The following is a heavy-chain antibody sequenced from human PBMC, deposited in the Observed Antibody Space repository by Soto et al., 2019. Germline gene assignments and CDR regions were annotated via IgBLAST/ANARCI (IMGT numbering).Heavy chain of an antibody. D-gene: IGHD5-12*01. J-gene: IGHJ4*02. CDR3: ARDGSSDYAYYY. V-gene: IGHV1-69*11. CDR1: GGTFSSYA. Sequence: QVQLVQSGAEVKKPGSSVKVSCKASGGTFSSYAISWVRQAPGQGLEWMGGIIPILGTANYAQKFQGRVTSTADESTSTADMELSSLRSEDTALYYCARDGSSDYAYYYWGQGTLVTVSS. CDR2: IIPILGTA.